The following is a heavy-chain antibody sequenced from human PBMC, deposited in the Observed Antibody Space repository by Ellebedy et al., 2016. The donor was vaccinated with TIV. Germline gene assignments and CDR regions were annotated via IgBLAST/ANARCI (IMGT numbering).Heavy chain of an antibody. CDR1: GFTFSSYA. CDR3: VQPWQSSSWYSNWFDP. D-gene: IGHD6-13*01. Sequence: GGSLRLSCSVSGFTFSSYAMHWVRQAPGKGLQYVSAISSNGVTTDYADSVEGRFTIPRDNSKNTLYLQMRSMRPEDTAVYYCVQPWQSSSWYSNWFDPWGQGTLVIVSS. CDR2: ISSNGVTT. V-gene: IGHV3-64D*09. J-gene: IGHJ5*02.